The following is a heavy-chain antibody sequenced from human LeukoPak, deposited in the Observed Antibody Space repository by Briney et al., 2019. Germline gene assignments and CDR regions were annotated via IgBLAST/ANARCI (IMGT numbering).Heavy chain of an antibody. CDR2: IYSGDRT. Sequence: GGSLRLSCAVSGFTVSSNSMGWVRQAPGKGLEWVSVIYSGDRTYYADSVKGRFTISRDNSRNTLYLQMNSLRAEDTAVYYCAIGGSRIVVVPTYYFDYWGQGTLVTVSS. J-gene: IGHJ4*02. CDR3: AIGGSRIVVVPTYYFDY. D-gene: IGHD3-22*01. V-gene: IGHV3-53*01. CDR1: GFTVSSNS.